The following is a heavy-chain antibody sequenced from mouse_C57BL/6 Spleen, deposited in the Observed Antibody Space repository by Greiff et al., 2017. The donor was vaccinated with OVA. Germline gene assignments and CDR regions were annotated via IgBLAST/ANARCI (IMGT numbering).Heavy chain of an antibody. V-gene: IGHV5-6*02. CDR1: GFTFSSYG. CDR3: ARQGITTVFDD. J-gene: IGHJ2*01. Sequence: EVMLVESGGDLVKPGGSLKLSCAASGFTFSSYGMSWVRQTPDKRLEWVATISSGGSYTYYPDSVKGRFTISRDNAKNTLYLQMSSLKSEDTAMYYCARQGITTVFDDWGQGTTLTVSS. CDR2: ISSGGSYT. D-gene: IGHD1-1*01.